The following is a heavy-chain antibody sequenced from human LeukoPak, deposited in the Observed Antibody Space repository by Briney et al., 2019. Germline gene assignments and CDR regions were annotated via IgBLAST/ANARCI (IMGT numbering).Heavy chain of an antibody. V-gene: IGHV3-21*04. CDR3: ASGXXXXLWXXXX. J-gene: IGHJ4*02. CDR1: GFTFSSYS. Sequence: PGGSLRLSCAASGFTFSSYSMNWVRQAPGKGLGWGSSISSSSSYLYYPDPVKGRFTISRNNAQKSPYLQIKSLRAEDKAVYYCASGXXXXLWXXXXWXQGTLVTVSS. D-gene: IGHD3-10*01. CDR2: ISSSSSYL.